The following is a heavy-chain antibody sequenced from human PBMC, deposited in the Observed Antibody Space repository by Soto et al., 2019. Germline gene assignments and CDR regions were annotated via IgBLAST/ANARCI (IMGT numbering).Heavy chain of an antibody. J-gene: IGHJ4*02. D-gene: IGHD6-19*01. V-gene: IGHV3-30*03. CDR1: RFTFTTYA. CDR2: MSSDGTNE. CDR3: ARCGSISGWYCYFDF. Sequence: LRLSCAASRFTFTTYAMNWVHQAPGKGLEWVALMSSDGTNEHYADSVRGRFTVSRDNSRNTLFLQMNNLRTDDTAVYYCARCGSISGWYCYFDFWGLGTLVTVSS.